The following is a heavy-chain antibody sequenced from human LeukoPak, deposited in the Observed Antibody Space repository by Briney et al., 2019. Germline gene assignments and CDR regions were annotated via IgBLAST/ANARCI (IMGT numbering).Heavy chain of an antibody. D-gene: IGHD1-26*01. J-gene: IGHJ6*03. CDR2: IRYSGST. CDR3: ARHGGGNYYYYYYYMDV. Sequence: SETLSLTCEVSGDSLSSGGYSWSWIRQPPGKGLEWIGYIRYSGSTYYNPSLKSRLTMSVEASKTQFSLKLSSVTAADTAVYYCARHGGGNYYYYYYYMDVWGKGTTVTISS. CDR1: GDSLSSGGYS. V-gene: IGHV4-30-4*07.